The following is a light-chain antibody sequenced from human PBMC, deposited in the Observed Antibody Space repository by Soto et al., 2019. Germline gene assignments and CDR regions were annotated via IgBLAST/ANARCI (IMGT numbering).Light chain of an antibody. V-gene: IGKV1-5*03. Sequence: DIQMTQSPSTLSASVGDRVTITCRASQSISSWLAWYQQKPGKAPKLLIYKAFSLESGVTSRFSGSGSVTEFTRTISRLQRDDFAPYYCQQYNSYWTFGQGTKVEIK. CDR1: QSISSW. CDR2: KAF. J-gene: IGKJ1*01. CDR3: QQYNSYWT.